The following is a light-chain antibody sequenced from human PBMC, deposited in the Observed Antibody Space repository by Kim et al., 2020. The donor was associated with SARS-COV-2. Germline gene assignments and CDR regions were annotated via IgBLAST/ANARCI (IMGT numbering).Light chain of an antibody. V-gene: IGKV1-39*01. CDR1: QSISSH. CDR2: AAS. J-gene: IGKJ4*01. CDR3: QQSYGLPLT. Sequence: DIQMTQSPSSLSASVGDRVTITCRTTQSISSHLNWYQQKPGTAPKALIFAASSLQSGVPSRFSGSGSGTDFTLTISSLQPEDFATYHCQQSYGLPLTFGGGTKVDIK.